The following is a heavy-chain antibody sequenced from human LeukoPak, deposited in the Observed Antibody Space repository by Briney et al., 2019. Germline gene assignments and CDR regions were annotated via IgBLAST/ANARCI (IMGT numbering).Heavy chain of an antibody. Sequence: GGSLRLSCAASGFTFSSYSMNWVRQAPGKGPEWVSSISSSSSYIYYADSVKGRFTISRDNAKNSLYLQMNSLRAEDTAVYYCARAGAVADYFDYWGQGTLVTVSS. D-gene: IGHD6-19*01. J-gene: IGHJ4*02. CDR3: ARAGAVADYFDY. V-gene: IGHV3-21*01. CDR2: ISSSSSYI. CDR1: GFTFSSYS.